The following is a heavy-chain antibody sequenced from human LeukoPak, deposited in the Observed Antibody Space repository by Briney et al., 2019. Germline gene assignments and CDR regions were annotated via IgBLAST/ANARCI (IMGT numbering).Heavy chain of an antibody. V-gene: IGHV1-8*03. CDR1: GYTFTSYD. D-gene: IGHD1-26*01. Sequence: ASVKVSCKASGYTFTSYDINWVRQATGQGLEWMGWMNPNSGNTGYAQKFQGRVTITRNTSLSTAYMELSSLRSEDTAVYYCARGLVGATYYYYYYMDVWGKGTTVTVSS. CDR3: ARGLVGATYYYYYYMDV. CDR2: MNPNSGNT. J-gene: IGHJ6*03.